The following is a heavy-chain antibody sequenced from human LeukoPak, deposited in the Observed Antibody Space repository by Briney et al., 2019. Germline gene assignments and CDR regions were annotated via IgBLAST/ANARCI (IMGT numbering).Heavy chain of an antibody. Sequence: PGGSLRLSCAASGFTVSSNYMSRVRQAPGKGLEWVSSISSSSSYIYYADSVKGRFTISRDNAKNSLYLQMNSPRAEDTAVYYCARSTMSKNFDYWGQGTLVTVSS. J-gene: IGHJ4*02. V-gene: IGHV3-21*01. CDR2: ISSSSSYI. CDR3: ARSTMSKNFDY. CDR1: GFTVSSNY. D-gene: IGHD3-10*02.